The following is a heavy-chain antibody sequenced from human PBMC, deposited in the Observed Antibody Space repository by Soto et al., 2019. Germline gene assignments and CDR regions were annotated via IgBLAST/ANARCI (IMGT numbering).Heavy chain of an antibody. CDR1: GGSISSSSYY. D-gene: IGHD5-18*01. V-gene: IGHV4-39*01. CDR2: IYYSGST. J-gene: IGHJ6*02. Sequence: PSETLSLTCTVSGGSISSSSYYWGWIRQPPGKGLEWIGSIYYSGSTYYNPSLKSRVTISVDTSKNQFSLKLSSVTAADTAVYYCARRGYTARGLEDVWGQGTKVTVSS. CDR3: ARRGYTARGLEDV.